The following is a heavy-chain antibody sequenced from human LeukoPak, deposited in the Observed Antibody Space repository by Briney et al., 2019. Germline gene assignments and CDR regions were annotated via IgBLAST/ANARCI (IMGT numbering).Heavy chain of an antibody. CDR2: ISSSSSYI. J-gene: IGHJ4*02. CDR1: GFTFSDYT. D-gene: IGHD5-24*01. CDR3: AKDSPSRTATTEVPVDY. Sequence: GGSLRLFCAASGFTFSDYTMNWVRQAPGKGLEWVSSISSSSSYIYFANSVRGRFTIYRDNAKNSLYLQMNSLRAEDTAVYYCAKDSPSRTATTEVPVDYWGQGTLVTVSS. V-gene: IGHV3-21*01.